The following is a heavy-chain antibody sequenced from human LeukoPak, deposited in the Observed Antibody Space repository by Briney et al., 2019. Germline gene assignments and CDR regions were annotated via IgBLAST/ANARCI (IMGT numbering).Heavy chain of an antibody. CDR2: IYYSGST. J-gene: IGHJ4*02. CDR3: ARHDTDVAGAGLDYFDY. Sequence: SETLSLTCTVSGGSISRYYWSWIRQPPGKGLEWIGYIYYSGSTNYNPSLKSRVTISVDTSKNQFSLKLSSVTAADTAVYYCARHDTDVAGAGLDYFDYWGQGTLVTVSS. D-gene: IGHD1-26*01. V-gene: IGHV4-59*08. CDR1: GGSISRYY.